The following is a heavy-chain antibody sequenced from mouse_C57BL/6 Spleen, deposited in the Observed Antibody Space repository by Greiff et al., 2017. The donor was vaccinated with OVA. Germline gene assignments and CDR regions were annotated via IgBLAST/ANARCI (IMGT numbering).Heavy chain of an antibody. CDR3: AKEGWLLPIDY. CDR2: IRGDGST. V-gene: IGHV2-3*01. CDR1: GFSLTSYG. Sequence: VQLQESGPGLVAPSQSLSITCTVSGFSLTSYGVSWVRQPPGKGLEWLGVIRGDGSTNSHSALISRLSISKDKTKSQDFLKLNSLQTDDTATYCCAKEGWLLPIDYWGQGTTLTVSS. J-gene: IGHJ2*01. D-gene: IGHD2-3*01.